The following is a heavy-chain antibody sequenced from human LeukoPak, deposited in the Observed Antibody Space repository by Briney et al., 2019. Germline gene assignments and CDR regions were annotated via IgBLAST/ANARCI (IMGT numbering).Heavy chain of an antibody. J-gene: IGHJ4*02. Sequence: ASEKVSCKAPGYTFTSYDINWVRQATGQGLEWMGWMNPNSGNTGYAQKFQGRVTITRNTSISTAYMELSSLRSEDTAVYYCARGITYYGSGSYPLWGQGTLVTVSS. V-gene: IGHV1-8*03. CDR1: GYTFTSYD. CDR2: MNPNSGNT. CDR3: ARGITYYGSGSYPL. D-gene: IGHD3-10*01.